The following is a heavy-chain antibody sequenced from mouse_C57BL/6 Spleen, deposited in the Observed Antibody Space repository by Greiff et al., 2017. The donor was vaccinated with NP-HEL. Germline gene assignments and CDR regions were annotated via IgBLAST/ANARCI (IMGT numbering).Heavy chain of an antibody. Sequence: EVKVEESGGGLVKPGGSLKLSCAASGFTFSDYGMHWVRQAPEKGLEWVAYISSGSSTIYYADTVKGRFTISRDNAKNTLFLQMTSLRSEDTAMYYCARSTTVVDFDYWGQGTTLTVSS. CDR3: ARSTTVVDFDY. J-gene: IGHJ2*01. V-gene: IGHV5-17*01. CDR2: ISSGSSTI. D-gene: IGHD1-1*01. CDR1: GFTFSDYG.